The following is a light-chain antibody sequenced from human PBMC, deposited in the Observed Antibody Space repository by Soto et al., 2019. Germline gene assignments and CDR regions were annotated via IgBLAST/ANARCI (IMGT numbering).Light chain of an antibody. CDR3: QQYYSTPYT. Sequence: DIVMTQSPDSLAVSLGERATIKCKSSRSLLYSSNTKNYLAWYQHRPGQPPKLLFYWASTRESGVPDRFSGGGSGTDFTLIINSLQAEDVAVYYCQQYYSTPYTFGQGTKLEIK. CDR1: RSLLYSSNTKNY. V-gene: IGKV4-1*01. CDR2: WAS. J-gene: IGKJ2*01.